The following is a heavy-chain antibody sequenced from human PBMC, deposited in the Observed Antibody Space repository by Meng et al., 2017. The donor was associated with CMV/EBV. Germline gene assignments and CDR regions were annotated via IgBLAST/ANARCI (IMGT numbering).Heavy chain of an antibody. CDR3: ARVLLIDYYDSSGFFDY. CDR2: IYYSGST. D-gene: IGHD3-22*01. Sequence: QLQLQESGPGLVKPSETLSLTCTVPGGSISSSSYYWGWIRQPPGKGLEWIGSIYYSGSTYYNPSLKSRVTISVDTSKNQFSLKLSSVTAADTAVYYCARVLLIDYYDSSGFFDYWGQGTLVTVSS. CDR1: GGSISSSSYY. V-gene: IGHV4-39*07. J-gene: IGHJ4*02.